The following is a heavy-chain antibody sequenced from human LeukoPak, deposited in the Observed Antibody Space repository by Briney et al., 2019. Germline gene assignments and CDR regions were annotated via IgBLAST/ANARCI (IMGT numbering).Heavy chain of an antibody. CDR3: AKPISGGLAVTADWFHP. J-gene: IGHJ5*01. D-gene: IGHD6-19*01. Sequence: PGGSWRLSCAASGFAFSFYAMSWLRQPPGKGLEWVSTINANSGTTSYAASVRGRFTISRDNSKNTLYLQVNTLRADDTATYYCAKPISGGLAVTADWFHPWGQGTVVVVSS. V-gene: IGHV3-23*01. CDR1: GFAFSFYA. CDR2: INANSGTT.